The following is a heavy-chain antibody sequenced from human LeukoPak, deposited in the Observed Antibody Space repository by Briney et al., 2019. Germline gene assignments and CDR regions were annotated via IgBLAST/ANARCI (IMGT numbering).Heavy chain of an antibody. CDR3: ANPRGY. CDR1: GGSISSSSYY. J-gene: IGHJ4*02. CDR2: IYYSGST. V-gene: IGHV4-39*01. Sequence: SETLSLTCTVSGGSISSSSYYWGWIRQPPGRGLEWIGSIYYSGSTYYNSSLKSRVIISVDTSKNQFSLKLSSVTAADTAVYYCANPRGYWGQGTLVTVSS.